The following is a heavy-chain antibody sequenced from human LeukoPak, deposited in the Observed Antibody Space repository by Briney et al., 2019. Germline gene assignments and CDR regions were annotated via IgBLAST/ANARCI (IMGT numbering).Heavy chain of an antibody. CDR1: GFTFSDYY. D-gene: IGHD2-15*01. J-gene: IGHJ6*03. Sequence: GGSLRLSCAASGFTFSDYYMSWIRQAPGKGLEWVSYISSSGSTIYYADSVKGRLTISRDNAKNSLYLQMNSLRAEDTAVYYCASGNYYYYYMDVWGKGTTVTVSS. CDR2: ISSSGSTI. V-gene: IGHV3-11*04. CDR3: ASGNYYYYYMDV.